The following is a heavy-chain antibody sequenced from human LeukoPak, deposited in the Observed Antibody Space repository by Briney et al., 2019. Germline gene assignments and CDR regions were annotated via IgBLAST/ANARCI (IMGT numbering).Heavy chain of an antibody. CDR2: FDPEDGES. V-gene: IGHV1-24*01. J-gene: IGHJ4*02. CDR1: GYTLTELS. Sequence: ASVKVSCKVSGYTLTELSMHWVRQAPGKGLEWMGGFDPEDGESIYAQKFQGRVTMTEDTSTDTAYMELSSLRSEDTAVYYCARWAASCSSANCPYYLDYWGQGALVTVS. CDR3: ARWAASCSSANCPYYLDY. D-gene: IGHD2-2*01.